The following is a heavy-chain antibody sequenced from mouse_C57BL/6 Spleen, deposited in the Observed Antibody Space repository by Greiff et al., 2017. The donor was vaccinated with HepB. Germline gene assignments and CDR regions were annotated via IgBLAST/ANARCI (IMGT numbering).Heavy chain of an antibody. CDR2: IHPNSGST. J-gene: IGHJ3*01. V-gene: IGHV1-64*01. CDR3: ARSYDYDVPWFAY. CDR1: GYTFTSYW. D-gene: IGHD2-4*01. Sequence: QVQLQQPGAELVKPGASVKLSCKASGYTFTSYWMHWVKQRPGQGLEWIGMIHPNSGSTNYNEKLKSKATLTVDKSSSTAYMQLSSLTSEDSAVYYCARSYDYDVPWFAYWGQGTLVTVSA.